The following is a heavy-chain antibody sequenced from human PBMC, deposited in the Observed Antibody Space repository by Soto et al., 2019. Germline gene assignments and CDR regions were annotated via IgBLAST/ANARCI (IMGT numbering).Heavy chain of an antibody. Sequence: RASVKVSCKASGYTFTGYYMHWVRRAPGQGLEWMGWINPNSGGTNYAQKFQGRVTMTRDTSISTACMELSRLRSDDTAVYYCAREGVAGTCFDYWGQGTLVTVSS. D-gene: IGHD6-19*01. CDR1: GYTFTGYY. CDR3: AREGVAGTCFDY. J-gene: IGHJ4*02. V-gene: IGHV1-2*02. CDR2: INPNSGGT.